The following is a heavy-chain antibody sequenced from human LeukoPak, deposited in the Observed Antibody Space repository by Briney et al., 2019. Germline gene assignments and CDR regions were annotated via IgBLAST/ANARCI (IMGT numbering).Heavy chain of an antibody. CDR2: ISSGSSTI. V-gene: IGHV3-48*04. CDR3: ARGREYYYMDV. CDR1: GFTFSSYS. Sequence: GGSLRLSCAASGFTFSSYSMNWVRQAPGKGLEWVSYISSGSSTIYYADSVKGRFTISRDNAKNSLYLQMNSLRAEDTAVYYCARGREYYYMDVWGKGTTVTVSS. J-gene: IGHJ6*03.